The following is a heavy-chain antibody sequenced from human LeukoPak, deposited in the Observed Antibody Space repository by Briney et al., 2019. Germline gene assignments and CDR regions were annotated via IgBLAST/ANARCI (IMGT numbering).Heavy chain of an antibody. CDR3: TRRLDD. Sequence: GGSLRLSCAAPGFSFNSDWMDWVRQAPGKGLEWVANIKHDESEKNYLDSVKGRFTISRDNAQNSLYLQMNGLRVEDTAVYYCTRRLDDWGQGTLVTVSS. V-gene: IGHV3-7*01. CDR1: GFSFNSDW. CDR2: IKHDESEK. D-gene: IGHD3-16*01. J-gene: IGHJ4*02.